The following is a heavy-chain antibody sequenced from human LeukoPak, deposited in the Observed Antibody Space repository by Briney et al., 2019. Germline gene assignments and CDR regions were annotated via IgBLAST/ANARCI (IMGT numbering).Heavy chain of an antibody. CDR2: ISGSGGST. CDR1: GFTLSSYA. D-gene: IGHD5-18*01. V-gene: IGHV3-23*01. CDR3: AKGTAMVMDPARDAFDI. Sequence: GGSLSLSCAASGFTLSSYAMSWVRQAPGKGLEWVSAISGSGGSTYYADSVKGRFTISRDNSKNTLYLQMNSLRAEDTAVYYCAKGTAMVMDPARDAFDIWGQGTMVTVSS. J-gene: IGHJ3*02.